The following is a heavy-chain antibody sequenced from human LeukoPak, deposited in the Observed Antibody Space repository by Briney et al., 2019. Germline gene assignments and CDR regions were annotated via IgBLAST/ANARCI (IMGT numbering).Heavy chain of an antibody. Sequence: SQTLSLTCTVSGGSISSGSYYWSWIRQPAGKGLEWIGRIYTSGSTNYNPSLKSRVTISVDTSKNQFSLKLSSVTAADTAVYYCARIDRWFDPWGQGTLVTVSS. CDR1: GGSISSGSYY. V-gene: IGHV4-61*02. CDR2: IYTSGST. CDR3: ARIDRWFDP. D-gene: IGHD1-14*01. J-gene: IGHJ5*02.